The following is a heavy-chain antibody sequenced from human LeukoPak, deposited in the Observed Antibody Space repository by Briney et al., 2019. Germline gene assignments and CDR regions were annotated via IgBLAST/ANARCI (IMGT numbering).Heavy chain of an antibody. D-gene: IGHD5-12*01. CDR2: IYYSGST. V-gene: IGHV4-59*01. J-gene: IGHJ4*02. CDR1: GGSFSGYY. CDR3: ARGSGYDIDY. Sequence: SETLSLTCAVYGGSFSGYYWSWIRQPPGKGLEWIGYIYYSGSTNYNPSLKSRVTISVDTSKNQFSLKLSSVTAADTAVYYCARGSGYDIDYWGQGTLVTVSS.